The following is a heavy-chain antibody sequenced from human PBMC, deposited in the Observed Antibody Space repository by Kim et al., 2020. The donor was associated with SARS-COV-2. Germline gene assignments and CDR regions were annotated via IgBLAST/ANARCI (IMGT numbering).Heavy chain of an antibody. V-gene: IGHV1-69*01. J-gene: IGHJ4*02. Sequence: TANDAPTCEGRVQITADESTSTAYMELSSLRSEDTAVYYCANALGSEIDYWGQGTLVTVSS. CDR3: ANALGSEIDY. CDR2: TA. D-gene: IGHD7-27*01.